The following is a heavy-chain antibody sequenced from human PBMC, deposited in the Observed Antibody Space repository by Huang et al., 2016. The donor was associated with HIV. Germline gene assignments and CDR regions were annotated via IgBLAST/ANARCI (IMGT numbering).Heavy chain of an antibody. CDR2: FDPEDGET. D-gene: IGHD3-22*01. V-gene: IGHV1-24*01. CDR1: GYTLTELS. Sequence: QVQLVQSGAEVKKPGASVKVSCKVSGYTLTELSMHWVRQAPGKGIAWRGGFDPEDGETIDAQKFQGRVTMTEDTSTDTAYMELSSLRSEDTAVYYCATVYRRFRNHDSGDYYFDYWDQGTLVTVSS. CDR3: ATVYRRFRNHDSGDYYFDY. J-gene: IGHJ4*02.